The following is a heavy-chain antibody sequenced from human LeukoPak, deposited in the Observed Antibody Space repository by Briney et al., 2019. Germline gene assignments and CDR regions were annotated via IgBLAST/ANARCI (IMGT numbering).Heavy chain of an antibody. CDR3: ASSGWYEASDY. CDR1: GFTFSSYW. V-gene: IGHV3-7*01. J-gene: IGHJ4*02. CDR2: IKQDGSEK. Sequence: GGSLRLSCAASGFTFSSYWMSWVRQAPGKGLEWVANIKQDGSEKCYVDSVKGRFTISRDNAKNSLYLQMNSLRAEDTAVYYCASSGWYEASDYWGQGTLVTVSS. D-gene: IGHD6-19*01.